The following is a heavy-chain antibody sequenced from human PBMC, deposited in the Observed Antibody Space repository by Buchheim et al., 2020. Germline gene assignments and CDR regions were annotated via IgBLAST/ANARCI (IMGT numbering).Heavy chain of an antibody. Sequence: QITLKESGPTLVKPTQTLTLTCTFSGFSLSTSGVGVGWIRQPPGKALEWLALIYWNDDNRYSPSLKSRPTITKDTSKNQVVLTMTNMDPVDTATYYCAHREDIVVVPAAIGWFDPWGQGTL. CDR3: AHREDIVVVPAAIGWFDP. CDR2: IYWNDDN. V-gene: IGHV2-5*01. CDR1: GFSLSTSGVG. D-gene: IGHD2-2*01. J-gene: IGHJ5*02.